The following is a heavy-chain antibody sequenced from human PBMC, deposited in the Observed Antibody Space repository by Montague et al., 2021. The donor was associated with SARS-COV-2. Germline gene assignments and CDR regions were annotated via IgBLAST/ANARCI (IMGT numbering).Heavy chain of an antibody. V-gene: IGHV3-11*01. CDR1: GFTFSDYY. CDR3: AREIYTGASYYY. Sequence: SLSLSLSASGFTFSDYYMAWIRQAPGKGLEWIADINKGGYGTHYADSLRGRFTISRDNAKNSLYLQMNSLRDEDTAVYFCAREIYTGASYYYWGQGALVTVSS. D-gene: IGHD7-27*01. CDR2: INKGGYGT. J-gene: IGHJ4*02.